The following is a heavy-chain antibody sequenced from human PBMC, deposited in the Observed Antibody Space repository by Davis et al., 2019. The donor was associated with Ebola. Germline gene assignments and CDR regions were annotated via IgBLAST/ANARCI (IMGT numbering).Heavy chain of an antibody. CDR2: ISGDGSRT. D-gene: IGHD4-11*01. CDR1: GFTFHDYA. Sequence: PGGSLRLSCATSGFTFHDYAMQWVRQAPGKGLEWVSLISGDGSRTYYADSVKGRFTISRDNSKISLHLQMHSLSTEDTDLYYCAKVSRVKYDYYGMDVWGQGTTVTVSS. V-gene: IGHV3-43*02. CDR3: AKVSRVKYDYYGMDV. J-gene: IGHJ6*02.